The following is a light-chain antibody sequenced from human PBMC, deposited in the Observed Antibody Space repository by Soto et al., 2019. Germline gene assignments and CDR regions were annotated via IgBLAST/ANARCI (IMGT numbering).Light chain of an antibody. Sequence: SQRTKPPSSLSASVGDRVTITCRSSQSISSYLNWYQQKPGKAPKLLIYAASSLQSGVPSRFSGSGSGTDFTLTISSLQPEDFATYYWQQSYSTLITFGQGTRLEI. CDR3: QQSYSTLIT. CDR1: QSISSY. CDR2: AAS. V-gene: IGKV1-39*01. J-gene: IGKJ5*01.